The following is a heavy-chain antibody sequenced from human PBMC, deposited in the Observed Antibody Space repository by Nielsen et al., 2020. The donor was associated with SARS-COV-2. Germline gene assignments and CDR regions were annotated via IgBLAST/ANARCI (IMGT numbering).Heavy chain of an antibody. V-gene: IGHV4-59*08. CDR1: GRSISSYY. CDR3: ARQPSLDFDAFDI. D-gene: IGHD3/OR15-3a*01. CDR2: IYYSGST. J-gene: IGHJ3*02. Sequence: SETLSLTSTVSGRSISSYYWSWIRQPPGKGLEWIGYIYYSGSTNYNPSLKSRVTISVDTSKNQFSLKLSSVTAADTAVYYCARQPSLDFDAFDIWGQGTMVTVSS.